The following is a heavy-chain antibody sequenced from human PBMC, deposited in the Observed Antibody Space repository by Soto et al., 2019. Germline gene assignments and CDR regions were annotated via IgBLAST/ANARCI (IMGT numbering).Heavy chain of an antibody. CDR2: IYYSGST. Sequence: SETLCLTCTVSGGSISSYYWSWIRQPPGKGLEWIGYIYYSGSTNYNPSLKSRVTISVDTSKNQFSLKLTSMTAADTAVYYCAGRNTVYGDYTNWFDPWGQGTLVTV. CDR1: GGSISSYY. D-gene: IGHD4-17*01. J-gene: IGHJ5*02. CDR3: AGRNTVYGDYTNWFDP. V-gene: IGHV4-59*01.